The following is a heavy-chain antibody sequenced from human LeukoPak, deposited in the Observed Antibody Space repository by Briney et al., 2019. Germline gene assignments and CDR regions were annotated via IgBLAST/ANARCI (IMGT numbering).Heavy chain of an antibody. V-gene: IGHV4-59*08. CDR1: GGSISSYY. Sequence: SETLSLTCTVSGGSISSYYWSWIRQPPGKGLEWIGYIHYSGSTNYNPSLKSRVTISVDTSKNQFSLKLSSVTAADTAVYYCARLGNGGNYYDSSGYYPLDYWGQGTLVTVSS. CDR3: ARLGNGGNYYDSSGYYPLDY. CDR2: IHYSGST. J-gene: IGHJ4*02. D-gene: IGHD3-22*01.